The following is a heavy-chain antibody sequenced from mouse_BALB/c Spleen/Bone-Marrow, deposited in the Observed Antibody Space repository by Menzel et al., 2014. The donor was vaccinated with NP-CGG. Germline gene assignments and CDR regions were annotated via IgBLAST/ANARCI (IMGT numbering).Heavy chain of an antibody. CDR3: ASDDYDESWFAY. CDR2: IHPSDSET. V-gene: IGHV1-74*01. Sequence: QVQLKESGAELVRPGASVKLSCKASGYSFTNYWMNWMKQRPGQGLEWIGMIHPSDSETRLNQKFKDKATLTVDKSSSTAYMQLSSPTSEDSAVYYCASDDYDESWFAYWGQGTLVTVSA. J-gene: IGHJ3*01. CDR1: GYSFTNYW. D-gene: IGHD2-4*01.